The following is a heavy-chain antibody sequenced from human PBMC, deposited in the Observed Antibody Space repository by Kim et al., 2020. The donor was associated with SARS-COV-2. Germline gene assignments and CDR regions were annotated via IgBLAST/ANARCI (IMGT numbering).Heavy chain of an antibody. CDR1: GFTFSSYW. V-gene: IGHV3-7*01. CDR2: IKQDGSEK. CDR3: ARVVRITMVQGVIFDYYYYMDV. D-gene: IGHD3-10*01. J-gene: IGHJ6*03. Sequence: GGSLRLSCAASGFTFSSYWMSWVRQAPGKGLEWVANIKQDGSEKYYVDSVKGRFTISRDNAKNSLYLQMNSLRAEDTAVYYCARVVRITMVQGVIFDYYYYMDVRGKGTTVTVSS.